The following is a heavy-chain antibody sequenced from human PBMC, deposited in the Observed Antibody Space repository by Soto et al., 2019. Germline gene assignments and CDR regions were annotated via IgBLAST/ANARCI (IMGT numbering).Heavy chain of an antibody. CDR2: IIPIFGTA. Sequence: GASVKVSCKASGVTFSSYAISWVRQAPGQGLEWMGGIIPIFGTANYAQKFQGRVTITADESTSTAYMELSSLRSEDTAVYYCARGIVVVPAATENYYYGMDVWGQGTTVTVSS. CDR3: ARGIVVVPAATENYYYGMDV. V-gene: IGHV1-69*13. J-gene: IGHJ6*02. CDR1: GVTFSSYA. D-gene: IGHD2-2*01.